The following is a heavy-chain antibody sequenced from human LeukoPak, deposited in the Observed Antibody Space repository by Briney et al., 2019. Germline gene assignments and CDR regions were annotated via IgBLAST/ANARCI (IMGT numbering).Heavy chain of an antibody. V-gene: IGHV3-23*01. Sequence: GGSLRLSCAASGFTFSNYAMSWVRQAPGKGLEWVSSISSSGSSTYNADSVKGRFTISRDNSKNTLFLQMNSLRAEDTAVYYCATQRSGWHYFDYWGQGTLVTVSS. CDR1: GFTFSNYA. CDR2: ISSSGSST. J-gene: IGHJ4*02. D-gene: IGHD6-19*01. CDR3: ATQRSGWHYFDY.